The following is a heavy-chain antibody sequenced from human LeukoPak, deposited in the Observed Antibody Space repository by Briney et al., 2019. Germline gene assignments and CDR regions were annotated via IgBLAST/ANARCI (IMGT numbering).Heavy chain of an antibody. J-gene: IGHJ4*02. CDR1: GYTFTSYG. CDR3: ARGMAVAGPSGSFDY. CDR2: ISAYNGNT. D-gene: IGHD6-19*01. V-gene: IGHV1-18*01. Sequence: ASVKVSCKASGYTFTSYGISWVRQAPGQGLEWMGWISAYNGNTNYAQKLQGRVTMTTDTSTSTAYMELRSLRSDDTAVYYRARGMAVAGPSGSFDYWGQGTLVTVSS.